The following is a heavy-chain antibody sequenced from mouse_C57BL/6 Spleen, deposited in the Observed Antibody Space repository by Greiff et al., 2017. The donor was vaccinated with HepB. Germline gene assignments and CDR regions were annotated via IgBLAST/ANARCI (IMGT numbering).Heavy chain of an antibody. J-gene: IGHJ2*01. CDR1: GYTSTDYE. CDR3: TRYDYDGGGFYY. V-gene: IGHV1-15*01. D-gene: IGHD2-4*01. CDR2: IDPETGGT. Sequence: VQLQQSGAELVRPGASVTLSCKASGYTSTDYEMHWVKQTPVHGLEWIGAIDPETGGTAYNQKFKGKAILTADKSSSTAYMELRSLTSEAAAVYYCTRYDYDGGGFYYWGQGTTLTVSS.